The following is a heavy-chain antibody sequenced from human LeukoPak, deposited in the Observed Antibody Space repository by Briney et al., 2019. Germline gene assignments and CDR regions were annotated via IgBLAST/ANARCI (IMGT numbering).Heavy chain of an antibody. V-gene: IGHV4-34*01. D-gene: IGHD1-26*01. J-gene: IGHJ4*02. CDR2: INHSGST. CDR3: ARGGGSYGYYFDC. CDR1: GGSFSGYY. Sequence: SETLSLTCAVYGGSFSGYYWSWIRQPPGKGLEWIGEINHSGSTNYNPSLKSRVTISVDTSKNQFSLKLSSVTAADTAVYYCARGGGSYGYYFDCWGQGTLVTVSS.